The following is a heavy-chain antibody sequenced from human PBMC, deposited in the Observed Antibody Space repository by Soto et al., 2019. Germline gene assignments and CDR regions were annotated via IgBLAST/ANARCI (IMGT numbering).Heavy chain of an antibody. V-gene: IGHV4-59*01. J-gene: IGHJ4*02. CDR1: GGSISSYY. Sequence: QVQLQESGPGLVKPSETLSLTCTVSGGSISSYYWSWIRQPPGKGLEWIGYIYYSGSTNYNPSLKSRVTIAVDTSNNQFSLKLSSVTAADTAVYYCARGDSSSWYTQSDYWGQGTLVTVSS. D-gene: IGHD6-13*01. CDR3: ARGDSSSWYTQSDY. CDR2: IYYSGST.